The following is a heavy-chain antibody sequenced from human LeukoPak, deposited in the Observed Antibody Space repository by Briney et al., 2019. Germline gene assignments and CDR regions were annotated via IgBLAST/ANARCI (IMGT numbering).Heavy chain of an antibody. Sequence: PGGSLRLSCAASGFNFSSWAMHWVRQAPGKGLEWVAIISSDGHNQYYANSVKGRFTISRDNSRNTLFLELNSLRTDDTSMFFCARPGLGLGAADLGDDAFDVWGQGTMVTVSS. CDR2: ISSDGHNQ. J-gene: IGHJ3*01. CDR3: ARPGLGLGAADLGDDAFDV. CDR1: GFNFSSWA. V-gene: IGHV3-30*04. D-gene: IGHD6-13*01.